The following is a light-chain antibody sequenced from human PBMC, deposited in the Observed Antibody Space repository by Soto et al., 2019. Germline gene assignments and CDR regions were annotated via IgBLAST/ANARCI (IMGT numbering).Light chain of an antibody. CDR1: ISDVGVYNY. Sequence: QSVLTHPPSASRSPGHSFAISCTGTISDVGVYNYVSWYQHHPGKAPKLMIYEFNKRPSGVPDRFSGSKSGNTASLTVSGFQAEDEADYYCSSYAGSSNVFGTGTKVTVL. J-gene: IGLJ1*01. V-gene: IGLV2-8*01. CDR3: SSYAGSSNV. CDR2: EFN.